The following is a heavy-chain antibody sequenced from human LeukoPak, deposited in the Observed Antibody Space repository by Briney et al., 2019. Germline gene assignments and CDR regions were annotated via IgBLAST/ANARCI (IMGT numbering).Heavy chain of an antibody. J-gene: IGHJ4*02. CDR3: ARDRRDSSGYYPFDY. Sequence: GGYLRLSCAASGFTVSSNYMRWVRQAPGRGLEWVSVIYSGGSTYYADSVKGRFTISRDNSKNTLYLQMNSLRAEDTAVYYCARDRRDSSGYYPFDYWGQGTLVTVSS. CDR2: IYSGGST. V-gene: IGHV3-53*01. D-gene: IGHD3-22*01. CDR1: GFTVSSNY.